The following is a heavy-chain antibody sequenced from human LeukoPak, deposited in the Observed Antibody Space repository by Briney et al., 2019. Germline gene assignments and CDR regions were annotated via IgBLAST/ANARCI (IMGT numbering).Heavy chain of an antibody. CDR2: IYWDGDK. J-gene: IGHJ5*02. Sequence: SGPTLVNPTQTLTLTCTISGFSLSTSGVGVGWIRQPPGKALEWLALIYWDGDKRYSPSLESSLTITKDTSKNQVVLTMTNMDPVDTATYYCAHRRRSSGSGNWFDPWGQGTLVTVSS. CDR1: GFSLSTSGVG. V-gene: IGHV2-5*02. CDR3: AHRRRSSGSGNWFDP. D-gene: IGHD3-10*01.